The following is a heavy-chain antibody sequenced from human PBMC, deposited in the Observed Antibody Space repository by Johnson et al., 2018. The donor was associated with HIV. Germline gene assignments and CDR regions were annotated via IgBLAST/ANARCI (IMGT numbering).Heavy chain of an antibody. CDR1: GFTFSSYG. CDR2: IYTGSDST. Sequence: QMQLVESGGGVVQPGRSLRLSCAASGFTFSSYGMNWVRQAPVKGLEWVSVIYTGSDSTSYTDSVKDRFTISRDSSKNAVYLQMSSLRAEDTALYYCARGSSGSFDLWGRGTMVTVSS. D-gene: IGHD6-6*01. V-gene: IGHV3-NL1*01. CDR3: ARGSSGSFDL. J-gene: IGHJ3*01.